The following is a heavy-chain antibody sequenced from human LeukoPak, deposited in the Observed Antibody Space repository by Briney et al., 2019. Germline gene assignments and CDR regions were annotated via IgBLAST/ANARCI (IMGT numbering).Heavy chain of an antibody. J-gene: IGHJ3*02. Sequence: PGGSLRLSCAASGFTFSSFIMNWVRQAPGKGLEWVSSISSSSTYIDYADSVKGRFTISRDNSKNTLYLQMSSLRAEDTAVYYCAKDFSSTWYSAFDIWGQGTMVTVSS. CDR3: AKDFSSTWYSAFDI. CDR2: ISSSSTYI. D-gene: IGHD6-13*01. CDR1: GFTFSSFI. V-gene: IGHV3-21*04.